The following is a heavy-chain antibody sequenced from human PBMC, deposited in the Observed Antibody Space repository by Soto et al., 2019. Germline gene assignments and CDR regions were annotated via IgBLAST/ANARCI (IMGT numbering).Heavy chain of an antibody. V-gene: IGHV1-18*04. D-gene: IGHD3-3*01. CDR1: GYTFTSYG. Sequence: ASVKVSCKASGYTFTSYGISWVRQAPGQGLEWMGWISAYNGNTNYAQKLQGRVTMTTDTSTSTAYMELRSLRSDDTAVYYCARAGVYYDFWSGYYKNYYGMDVWGQGTTVTVS. CDR3: ARAGVYYDFWSGYYKNYYGMDV. J-gene: IGHJ6*02. CDR2: ISAYNGNT.